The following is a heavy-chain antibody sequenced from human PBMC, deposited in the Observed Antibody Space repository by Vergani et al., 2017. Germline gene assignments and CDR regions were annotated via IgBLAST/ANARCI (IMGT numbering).Heavy chain of an antibody. CDR1: GFTFSSYS. J-gene: IGHJ4*02. V-gene: IGHV3-48*01. CDR3: ARDRVLSEYYYDRPYYFDY. Sequence: EVQLVESGGGLVQPGGSLRLSCAASGFTFSSYSMNWVRQAPGKGLEWVSYISSSSSTIYYADSVKGRFTISRDNAKNSLYLQMYSLRAEDTAVYYCARDRVLSEYYYDRPYYFDYWGQGTLVTVSS. D-gene: IGHD3-22*01. CDR2: ISSSSSTI.